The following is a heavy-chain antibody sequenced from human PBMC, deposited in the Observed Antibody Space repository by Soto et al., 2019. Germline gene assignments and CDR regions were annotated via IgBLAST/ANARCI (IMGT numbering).Heavy chain of an antibody. D-gene: IGHD3-3*01. CDR2: RNPNSGNT. CDR3: ARGRRQLRFLEWFHYGMDV. Sequence: ASVKVSCKASGYTFTSYDINWVRQATGQGLEWMGWRNPNSGNTGYAQKFQGRVTMTRNTSISTAYMELISLRSEDTAVYYCARGRRQLRFLEWFHYGMDVWGQGTTVTVSS. J-gene: IGHJ6*02. V-gene: IGHV1-8*01. CDR1: GYTFTSYD.